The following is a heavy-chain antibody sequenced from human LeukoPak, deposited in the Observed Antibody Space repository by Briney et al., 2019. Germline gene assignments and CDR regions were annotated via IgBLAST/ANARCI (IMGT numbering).Heavy chain of an antibody. J-gene: IGHJ6*02. Sequence: GGSLRLSCAASGFTLSSYWMNWARQAPGKGLEWVASINHNGNVNYYVDSVKGRFTISRDNAKNSLYLQMSNLRAEDTAVYFCARGGGLDVWGQGATVTVSS. CDR2: INHNGNVN. D-gene: IGHD3-16*01. V-gene: IGHV3-7*03. CDR1: GFTLSSYW. CDR3: ARGGGLDV.